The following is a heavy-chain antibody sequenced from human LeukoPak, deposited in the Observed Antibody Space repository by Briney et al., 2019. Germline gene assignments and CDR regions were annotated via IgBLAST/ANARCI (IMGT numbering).Heavy chain of an antibody. V-gene: IGHV3-15*05. D-gene: IGHD3-3*01. Sequence: GGSLRLSCAASGFTFSSYGIHWVRQAPGKGLEWVGRIKSKVEGGTTDYAAHVKGRFTISRDDSKNALYLQMNSLKTEDTAVYYCTTAFFEGNYWGQGTLVTVSS. J-gene: IGHJ4*02. CDR1: GFTFSSYG. CDR3: TTAFFEGNY. CDR2: IKSKVEGGTT.